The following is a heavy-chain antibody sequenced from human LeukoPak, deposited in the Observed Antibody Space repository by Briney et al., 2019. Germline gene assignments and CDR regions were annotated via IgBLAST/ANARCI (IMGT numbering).Heavy chain of an antibody. V-gene: IGHV3-53*04. Sequence: GGSLRLSCAASGFTVSTNCMTWVRQAPGKGLEWVSTIYSGGTTYYADSVMGRFTISRHNSRNTLYLQMNSLRAEDTAAYYCARVDTVMAYYFDLWGQGTLVTVSS. D-gene: IGHD5-18*01. J-gene: IGHJ4*02. CDR1: GFTVSTNC. CDR2: IYSGGTT. CDR3: ARVDTVMAYYFDL.